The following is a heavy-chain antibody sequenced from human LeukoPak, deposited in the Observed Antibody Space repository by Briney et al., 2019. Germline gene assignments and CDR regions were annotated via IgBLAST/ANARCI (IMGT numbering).Heavy chain of an antibody. J-gene: IGHJ2*01. CDR1: GCSFRSSY. CDR2: IYDIGSP. D-gene: IGHD3-22*01. CDR3: AGPGGDSSGYYSPFWYFGL. Sequence: PSETLSLTCTVSGCSFRSSYWSWIRQPPGKGLEWIGYIYDIGSPNYNPSLKSRVTISVDTSKIHFSLKLSSVTAADTAIYYCAGPGGDSSGYYSPFWYFGLWGRGTLVTVSS. V-gene: IGHV4-59*08.